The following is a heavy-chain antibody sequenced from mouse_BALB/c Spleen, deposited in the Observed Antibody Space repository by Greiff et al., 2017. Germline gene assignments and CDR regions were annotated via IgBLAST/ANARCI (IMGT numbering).Heavy chain of an antibody. V-gene: IGHV5-9-4*01. CDR3: ARYYGNYRRGYWYFDV. CDR1: GFTFSSYA. J-gene: IGHJ1*01. Sequence: EVKLVESGGGLVKPGGSLKLSCAASGFTFSSYAMSWVRQSPEKRLEWVAEISSGGSYTYYPDTVTGRFTISRDNAKNTLYLEMSSLRSEDTAMYYCARYYGNYRRGYWYFDVWGAGTTVTVSS. D-gene: IGHD2-1*01. CDR2: ISSGGSYT.